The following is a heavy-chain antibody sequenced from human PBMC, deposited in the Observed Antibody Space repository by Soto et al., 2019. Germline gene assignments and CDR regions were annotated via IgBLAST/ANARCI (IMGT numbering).Heavy chain of an antibody. Sequence: PSETLSLTCTVSGGSISSSSYYRGWIRQPPGKGLEWIGSIYYSGYTYYNPSLKSRVTISVDTSKNQFSLKLSSVAAADTAVYYCARHNGPLYVGYYYDMDVLVQGTTVT. CDR1: GGSISSSSYY. V-gene: IGHV4-39*01. D-gene: IGHD3-16*01. J-gene: IGHJ6*02. CDR3: ARHNGPLYVGYYYDMDV. CDR2: IYYSGYT.